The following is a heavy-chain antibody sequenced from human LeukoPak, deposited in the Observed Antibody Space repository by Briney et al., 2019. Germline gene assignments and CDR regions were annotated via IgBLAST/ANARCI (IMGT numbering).Heavy chain of an antibody. CDR1: GYTFTGYY. V-gene: IGHV1-2*02. Sequence: ASVKVSCKASGYTFTGYYMHWVRQAPGQGLEWMGWINPNSGGTNYAQKFQGRVTMTRDTSISTAYMELSRLRSDDTAVYYCARDWDDSTYYMDVWGKGTTVTVSS. CDR2: INPNSGGT. D-gene: IGHD1-26*01. CDR3: ARDWDDSTYYMDV. J-gene: IGHJ6*03.